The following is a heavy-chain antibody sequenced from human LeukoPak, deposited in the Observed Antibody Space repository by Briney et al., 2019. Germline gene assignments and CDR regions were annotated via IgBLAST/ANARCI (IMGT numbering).Heavy chain of an antibody. J-gene: IGHJ6*03. CDR1: GGSFSGYY. CDR3: ARETSQKGAHYMDV. D-gene: IGHD3-16*01. V-gene: IGHV4-34*01. Sequence: SETLSLTCAVYGGSFSGYYWTWTRQPPGKGLEWIGEINHSGNTNYNPSLKSRVTISVDTSKNQFSLKLSSVTAADTAVYYCARETSQKGAHYMDVWGKGTTVTISS. CDR2: INHSGNT.